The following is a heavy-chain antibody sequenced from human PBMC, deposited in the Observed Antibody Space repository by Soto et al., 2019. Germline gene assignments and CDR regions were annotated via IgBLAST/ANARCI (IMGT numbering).Heavy chain of an antibody. CDR1: GGSFSGYD. J-gene: IGHJ6*02. Sequence: QVQLQQWGAGLLKPSETLSLTCAVYGGSFSGYDWRWIRQPPGKGLEWLGEINHSGSTNYNPSLKSRVTVSVDTSKNQFSLQLSSVTAADKAVYYCARVDSSGYAPHYYYYYGMDVWGQGTTVTVSS. V-gene: IGHV4-34*01. D-gene: IGHD3-22*01. CDR3: ARVDSSGYAPHYYYYYGMDV. CDR2: INHSGST.